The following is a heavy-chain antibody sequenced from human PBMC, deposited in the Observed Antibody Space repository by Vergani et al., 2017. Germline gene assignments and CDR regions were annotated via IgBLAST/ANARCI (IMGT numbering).Heavy chain of an antibody. CDR2: LNPTTGHT. D-gene: IGHD2-21*01. J-gene: IGHJ5*02. CDR3: ARSIGYCAGATCRAYCFGH. Sequence: QVQLVQSGAEVKKPGASVKVSCKASGYTFTSYYIHWLRQAPGQAFEWMGILNPTTGHTTSAQKFMGRVDMTRDPSTDTSMRTVQRTLSNLRSEDTAVYYCARSIGYCAGATCRAYCFGHWGQGTRVTVSS. V-gene: IGHV1-46*01. CDR1: GYTFTSYY.